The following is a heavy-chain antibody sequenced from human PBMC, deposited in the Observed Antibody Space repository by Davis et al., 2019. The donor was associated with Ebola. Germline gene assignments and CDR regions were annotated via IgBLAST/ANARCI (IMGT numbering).Heavy chain of an antibody. CDR3: AKHHCTGGVCHAFDI. Sequence: PGGSLRLSCAASGFTFSSYGMHWVRQAPGKGLEWVAVIWYDGSNKYYADSVKGRFTISRDNSKNTLYLQMNSLRAEDTAVYYCAKHHCTGGVCHAFDIWGQGTMVTVSS. CDR1: GFTFSSYG. V-gene: IGHV3-33*06. J-gene: IGHJ3*02. CDR2: IWYDGSNK. D-gene: IGHD2-8*02.